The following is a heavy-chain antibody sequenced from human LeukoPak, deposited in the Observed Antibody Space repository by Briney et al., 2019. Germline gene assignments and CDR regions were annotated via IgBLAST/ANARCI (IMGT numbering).Heavy chain of an antibody. CDR3: VRGRGYVVDY. CDR1: KFTFLNDW. V-gene: IGHV3-7*04. D-gene: IGHD2-15*01. Sequence: GGSLRLSCVGSKFTFLNDWMHWVRQTPGKGLEWVANINLDGSAKSYVGSVEGRFTISRDNAKNSLYLEMNGLRVEDTAVYHCVRGRGYVVDYWGQGTLVTVSS. CDR2: INLDGSAK. J-gene: IGHJ4*02.